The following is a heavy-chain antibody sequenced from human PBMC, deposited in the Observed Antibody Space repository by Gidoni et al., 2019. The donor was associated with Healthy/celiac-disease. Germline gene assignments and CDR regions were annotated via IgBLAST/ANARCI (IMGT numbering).Heavy chain of an antibody. D-gene: IGHD3-22*01. V-gene: IGHV3-23*01. CDR2: ISGSGGST. CDR3: AKEEGSGRSYYYDSSGYDY. J-gene: IGHJ4*02. CDR1: GFTFSSYA. Sequence: EVQPLESGGGLVQPGGSLRLSCAASGFTFSSYAMSWVRQAPGKGLEWVSAISGSGGSTYYADSVKGRFTISRDNSKNTLYLQMNSLRAEDTAVYYCAKEEGSGRSYYYDSSGYDYWGQGTLVTVSS.